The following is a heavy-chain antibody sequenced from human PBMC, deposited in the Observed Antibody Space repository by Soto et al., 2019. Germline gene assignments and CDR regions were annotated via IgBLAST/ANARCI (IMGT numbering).Heavy chain of an antibody. Sequence: QVQLQESGPGLVKPSETLSLTCTVSGGSISSYYWSWIRQPPGKGLEWIGYIYYSGSTNYNPSLKRRVTISVDNTKNQFSLKLSSVIAADTAVYYCARIADIVVAPAATAEHYYYYYMDVWGKGTTVTVSS. CDR2: IYYSGST. D-gene: IGHD2-2*01. V-gene: IGHV4-59*08. CDR3: ARIADIVVAPAATAEHYYYYYMDV. CDR1: GGSISSYY. J-gene: IGHJ6*03.